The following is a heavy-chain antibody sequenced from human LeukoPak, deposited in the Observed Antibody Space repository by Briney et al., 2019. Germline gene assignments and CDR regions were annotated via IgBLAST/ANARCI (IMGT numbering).Heavy chain of an antibody. D-gene: IGHD2-15*01. CDR3: ARGVVAAARRFDY. J-gene: IGHJ4*02. CDR2: INHSGST. V-gene: IGHV4-39*07. Sequence: SETLSLTCSVSGGSISSSSYYWSWLRQPPGKGLEWIGEINHSGSTNYNPSLKSRVTISVYTSKNQFSLKLSSVTAADTAVYYCARGVVAAARRFDYWGQGTLVTVSS. CDR1: GGSISSSSYY.